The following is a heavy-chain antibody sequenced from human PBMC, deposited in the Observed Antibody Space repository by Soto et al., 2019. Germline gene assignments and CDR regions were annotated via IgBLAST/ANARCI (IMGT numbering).Heavy chain of an antibody. V-gene: IGHV3-23*01. Sequence: GGSLRLSCAASGFTFSSYAMSWVRQAPGKGLEWVSAISGSGGSTYYADSVKGRFTISRDNSKNTLYLQMNSPRAEDTAVYYCAKDRVLMSSGWYTTDAFDIWGQGTMVT. CDR1: GFTFSSYA. D-gene: IGHD6-19*01. CDR3: AKDRVLMSSGWYTTDAFDI. CDR2: ISGSGGST. J-gene: IGHJ3*02.